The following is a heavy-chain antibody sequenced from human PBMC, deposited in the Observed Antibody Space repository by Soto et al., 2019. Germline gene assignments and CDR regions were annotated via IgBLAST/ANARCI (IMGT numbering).Heavy chain of an antibody. Sequence: QAGGSLRLSCAASGFTFSSYAMHWVRQAPGKGLEWVAVISYDGSNKYYADSVKGRFTISRDNSKNTLYLQMNSLRAEDTAVYYCARDRIAAAGTGVAWFDPWGQGTLVTVSS. J-gene: IGHJ5*02. CDR1: GFTFSSYA. D-gene: IGHD6-13*01. CDR2: ISYDGSNK. CDR3: ARDRIAAAGTGVAWFDP. V-gene: IGHV3-30-3*01.